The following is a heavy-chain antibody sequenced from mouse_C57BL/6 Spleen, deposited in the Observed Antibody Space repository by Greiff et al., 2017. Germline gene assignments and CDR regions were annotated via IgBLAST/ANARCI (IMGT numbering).Heavy chain of an antibody. CDR1: GYTFTDYY. CDR3: ARSLITTVVRGSYYAMDY. CDR2: IFPGSGST. J-gene: IGHJ4*01. V-gene: IGHV1-75*01. D-gene: IGHD1-1*01. Sequence: QVQLKESGPELVKPGASVKISCKASGYTFTDYYINWVKQRPGQGLEWIGWIFPGSGSTYYNEKFKRKATLTVDKTSSTAYMLLSSLTSEDSAVYFCARSLITTVVRGSYYAMDYWGQGTSVTVSS.